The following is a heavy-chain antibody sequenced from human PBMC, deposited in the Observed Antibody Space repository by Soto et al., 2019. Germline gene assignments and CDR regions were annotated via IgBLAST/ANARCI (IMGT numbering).Heavy chain of an antibody. CDR2: TYPGDSDT. CDR3: ARAPGDYVWGSYRLNWFDP. Sequence: GESLKISCKGSGYSFTSYWIGWVRQMPGKGLEWMGITYPGDSDTRYSPSFQGQVTISADKSISTAYLQWSSLKASDTAMYYCARAPGDYVWGSYRLNWFDPWGQGTLVTVSS. J-gene: IGHJ5*02. D-gene: IGHD3-16*02. CDR1: GYSFTSYW. V-gene: IGHV5-51*01.